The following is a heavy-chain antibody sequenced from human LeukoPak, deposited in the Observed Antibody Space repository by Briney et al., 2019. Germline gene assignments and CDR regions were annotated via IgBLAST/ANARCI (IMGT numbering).Heavy chain of an antibody. V-gene: IGHV3-7*05. J-gene: IGHJ4*02. Sequence: PGGSLRLSCAASGFTSSIYWMSWVRQAPGKGLERVANIKHDGSETYYVDSVKGRFTISRDNAKNSLYLQMNSLRAEDTAVYYCARDMGRRGLSDYWGQGTLVTVSS. CDR2: IKHDGSET. CDR1: GFTSSIYW. CDR3: ARDMGRRGLSDY. D-gene: IGHD2/OR15-2a*01.